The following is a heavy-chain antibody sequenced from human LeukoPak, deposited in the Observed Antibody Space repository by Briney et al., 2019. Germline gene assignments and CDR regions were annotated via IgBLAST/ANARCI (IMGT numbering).Heavy chain of an antibody. V-gene: IGHV1-2*02. J-gene: IGHJ3*02. D-gene: IGHD2-2*01. CDR3: AISRGVPAAHRGGAFDI. CDR1: GYTFTGYY. CDR2: INPNGGST. Sequence: ASVKVSCKASGYTFTGYYMHWVRQAPGQGLEWMGWINPNGGSTNYAQKFQGRVTMTRDTSISTAYMELSRLRSDDTAVYYCAISRGVPAAHRGGAFDIWGQGTMVTVSS.